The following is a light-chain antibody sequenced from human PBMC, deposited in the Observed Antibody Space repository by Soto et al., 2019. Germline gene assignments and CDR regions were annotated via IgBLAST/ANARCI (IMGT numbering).Light chain of an antibody. CDR1: RSISSY. CDR2: AAS. J-gene: IGKJ4*01. Sequence: DIQMTQSPSSLSASVGDRVTITCRANRSISSYLNWYQQKPGKAPKLLIYAASSFQSGVPSKFSVSGSWADFTLTISSLQPEDVATYDCQQTYSIPLTFGGGTKVEIK. V-gene: IGKV1-39*01. CDR3: QQTYSIPLT.